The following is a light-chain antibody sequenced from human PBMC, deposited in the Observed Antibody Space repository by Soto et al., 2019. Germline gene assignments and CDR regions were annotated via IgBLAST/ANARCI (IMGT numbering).Light chain of an antibody. V-gene: IGKV1-8*01. CDR2: AAS. J-gene: IGKJ1*01. Sequence: AIRMTQSPSSFSASTGDRVTITCRASQGIRSYLAWYQQKPGKAPKLLIYAASTLQSGVPSRFSGSGSGTDFTLTISCLLSEDFATYYCQQYYSYPWTFGQGTKVEIK. CDR1: QGIRSY. CDR3: QQYYSYPWT.